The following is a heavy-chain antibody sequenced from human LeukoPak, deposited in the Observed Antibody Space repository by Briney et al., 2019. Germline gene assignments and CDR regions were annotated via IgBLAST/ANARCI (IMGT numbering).Heavy chain of an antibody. J-gene: IGHJ4*02. D-gene: IGHD6-6*01. CDR3: ARARDEYYFDY. Sequence: PGGSLRLSRAVSGFTFRNFGMHWARQAPGKGLEWVTVIRHDGNEKYYADSVKGRFTISKDNSKNMLYLQMNNLRVEDTAVYYCARARDEYYFDYWGQGALVTVSS. CDR1: GFTFRNFG. CDR2: IRHDGNEK. V-gene: IGHV3-33*01.